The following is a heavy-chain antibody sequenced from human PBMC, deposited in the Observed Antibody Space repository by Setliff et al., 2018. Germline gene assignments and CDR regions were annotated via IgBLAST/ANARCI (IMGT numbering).Heavy chain of an antibody. Sequence: GASVKVSCKASGYTFSTYGIAWVRQAPGQRLEWMGFIYTDNGNTKYSKNFQDRVAITTDESTSTAYMELSSLRFEDTAVYYCAREGVDTRSSTDYRYYMDVWGKGTTVTVSS. CDR1: GYTFSTYG. J-gene: IGHJ6*03. CDR2: IYTDNGNT. V-gene: IGHV1-3*04. CDR3: AREGVDTRSSTDYRYYMDV. D-gene: IGHD5-18*01.